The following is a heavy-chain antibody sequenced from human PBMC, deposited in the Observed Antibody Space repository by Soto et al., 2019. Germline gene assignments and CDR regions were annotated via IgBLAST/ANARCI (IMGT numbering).Heavy chain of an antibody. CDR3: ARVERGTATTVVDAFDI. CDR2: MSHSGGT. V-gene: IGHV4-34*01. J-gene: IGHJ3*02. Sequence: QVQLQQWGAGLLKPSETLSLTCAVYGGFVSSGSYYWSWIRQPPGKGLEWIGEMSHSGGTHFNPSLKSRVTISVATSKTQFSLKMSSGTAADTALYYCARVERGTATTVVDAFDIWGPGTMVTVSS. CDR1: GGFVSSGSYY. D-gene: IGHD1-1*01.